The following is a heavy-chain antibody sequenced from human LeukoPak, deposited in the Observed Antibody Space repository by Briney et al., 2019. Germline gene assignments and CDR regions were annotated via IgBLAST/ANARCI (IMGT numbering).Heavy chain of an antibody. CDR2: IYYSGST. D-gene: IGHD6-13*01. CDR3: ARRSGIAAAGPIDY. V-gene: IGHV4-39*01. Sequence: SETLSLTCTVSGGSISSSSYYWGWIRQPPGKGLEWIGSIYYSGSTYYNPSLKSRVTISVDTSKNQFSLKLSSVTAADTAVYYCARRSGIAAAGPIDYWGQGTLVTASS. J-gene: IGHJ4*02. CDR1: GGSISSSSYY.